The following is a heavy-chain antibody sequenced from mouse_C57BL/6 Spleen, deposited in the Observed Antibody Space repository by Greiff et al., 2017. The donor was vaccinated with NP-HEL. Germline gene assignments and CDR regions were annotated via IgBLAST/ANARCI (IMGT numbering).Heavy chain of an antibody. CDR3: ALIYYGNYVAY. CDR1: GYTFTSYD. V-gene: IGHV1-85*01. CDR2: IYPRDGST. D-gene: IGHD2-1*01. J-gene: IGHJ3*01. Sequence: QVQLKQSGPELVKPGASVKLSCKASGYTFTSYDINWVKQRPGQGLEWIGWIYPRDGSTKYNEKFKGKATLTVDTSSSTAYMELHSLTSEDSAVYFCALIYYGNYVAYWGQGTLVTVSA.